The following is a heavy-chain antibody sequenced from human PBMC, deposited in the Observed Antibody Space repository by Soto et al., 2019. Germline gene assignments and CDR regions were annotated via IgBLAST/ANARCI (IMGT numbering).Heavy chain of an antibody. CDR2: ISSSSSYI. CDR3: EVEMATILYGMDV. Sequence: GSLRLSCAASGFTFSSYSMNWVRQAPGKGLEWVSSISSSSSYIYYADSVKGRFTISRDNAKNSLYLQMNSLRAEDTAVYYCEVEMATILYGMDVWGQGTTVTVSS. D-gene: IGHD5-12*01. CDR1: GFTFSSYS. J-gene: IGHJ6*02. V-gene: IGHV3-21*01.